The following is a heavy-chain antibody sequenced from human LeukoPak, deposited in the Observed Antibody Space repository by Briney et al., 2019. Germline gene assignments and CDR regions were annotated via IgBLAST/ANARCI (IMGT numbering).Heavy chain of an antibody. J-gene: IGHJ6*03. CDR2: IYYSGST. Sequence: TASETLSLTCTVSGGSTSSGDYYWSWIRQPPGKGLEWIGYIYYSGSTNYNPSLKSRVTISVDTSKNQFSLKLSSVTAADTAVYYCARADSHCGGDCSSYYYYYYMDVWGKGTTVTVSS. V-gene: IGHV4-30-4*08. CDR3: ARADSHCGGDCSSYYYYYYMDV. D-gene: IGHD2-21*01. CDR1: GGSTSSGDYY.